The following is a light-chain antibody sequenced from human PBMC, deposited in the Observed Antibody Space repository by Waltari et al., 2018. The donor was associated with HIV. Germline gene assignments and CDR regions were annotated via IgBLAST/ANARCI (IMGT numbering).Light chain of an antibody. CDR2: RAS. CDR3: QQYISYPFT. J-gene: IGKJ4*01. Sequence: DIQMTQSPSSLSASVGERVTITCRASESVSSSMAWYQQKPGKAPNLLIYRASTFESGVPSMFSGSGSGTEFTLTISSLQPDDFATYYCQQYISYPFTFGGGTKVEIK. CDR1: ESVSSS. V-gene: IGKV1-5*03.